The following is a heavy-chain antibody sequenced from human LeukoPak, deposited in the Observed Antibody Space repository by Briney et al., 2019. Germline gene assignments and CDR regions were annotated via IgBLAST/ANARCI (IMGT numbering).Heavy chain of an antibody. J-gene: IGHJ4*02. D-gene: IGHD3-10*01. CDR2: ISAYNGNT. Sequence: ASVEVSCTASGYTFTSYGISWVRQAPGQGLEWMGWISAYNGNTNYAQKLQGRVTMTTDTSTSTAYMELRSLRSDATAVYYCARMYYYGSGSPDLDYWGQGTLVTVSS. CDR1: GYTFTSYG. V-gene: IGHV1-18*01. CDR3: ARMYYYGSGSPDLDY.